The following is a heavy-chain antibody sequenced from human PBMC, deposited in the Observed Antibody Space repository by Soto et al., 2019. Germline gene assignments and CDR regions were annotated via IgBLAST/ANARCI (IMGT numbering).Heavy chain of an antibody. CDR2: INHSGST. Sequence: QVQLQQWGAGLLKPSETLSLTCAVYGGSFSGYYWSWIRQPPGKGLEWIGEINHSGSTNYNPSLKSRVTISVDTSKNQFSLKLSSVTAADTAVYYCARGRITMVRGPYYFDYWGQGTLVTVSS. J-gene: IGHJ4*02. D-gene: IGHD3-10*01. CDR3: ARGRITMVRGPYYFDY. V-gene: IGHV4-34*01. CDR1: GGSFSGYY.